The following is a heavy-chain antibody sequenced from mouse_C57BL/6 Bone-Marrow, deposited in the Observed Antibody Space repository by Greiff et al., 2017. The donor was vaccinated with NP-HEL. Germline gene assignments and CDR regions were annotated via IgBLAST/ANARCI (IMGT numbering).Heavy chain of an antibody. D-gene: IGHD2-1*01. CDR1: GYTFTSYW. CDR3: ARDYYGNYDPIYWYFDV. J-gene: IGHJ1*03. CDR2: IDPSDSYT. V-gene: IGHV1-59*01. Sequence: QVQLQQPGAELVRPGTSVKLSCKASGYTFTSYWMHWVKQRPGQGLEWIGVIDPSDSYTNYNQKFKGKATLTVDTSSSTAYMQLSSLTSEDSAVYYWARDYYGNYDPIYWYFDVWGTGTTVTVSS.